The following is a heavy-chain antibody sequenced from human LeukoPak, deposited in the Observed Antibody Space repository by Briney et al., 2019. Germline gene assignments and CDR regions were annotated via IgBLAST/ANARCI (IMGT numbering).Heavy chain of an antibody. CDR2: HSGNS. V-gene: IGHV4-59*01. CDR3: ATYYVGAGGRGH. Sequence: GSLRLSCAASGFTFSSYSMNWVRQAPGKGLEWIGHSGNSDYKPSLKSRTTMSTDTSNNRFSLNLVSVTAADTAVYYCATYYVGAGGRGHWGPGTLVTVSS. CDR1: GFTFSSYS. J-gene: IGHJ4*02. D-gene: IGHD3-16*01.